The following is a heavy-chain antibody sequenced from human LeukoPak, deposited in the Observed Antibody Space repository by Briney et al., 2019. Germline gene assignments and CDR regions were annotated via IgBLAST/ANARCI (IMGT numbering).Heavy chain of an antibody. D-gene: IGHD2-15*01. Sequence: GGPLRLSCAASGFTLGEYYMSWIRQAPGKGLEWVSSSGTTSGCTDYADSVKGRFTISRDNAKYSLYLQMNSLRAEDTAVYYCARGGRTRFDSWGQGTLVTVSS. CDR3: ARGGRTRFDS. CDR1: GFTLGEYY. CDR2: SGTTSGCT. J-gene: IGHJ5*01. V-gene: IGHV3-11*05.